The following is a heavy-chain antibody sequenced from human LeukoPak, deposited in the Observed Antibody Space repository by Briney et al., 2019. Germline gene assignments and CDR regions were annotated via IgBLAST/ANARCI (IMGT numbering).Heavy chain of an antibody. CDR2: INHSGST. Sequence: PSETLSLTCTVSGDSISGHYWNWIRQPPGKGLEWIGEINHSGSTNYNPSLKSRVTISVDTSKKQFSLKLSSVTAADTAMYYCVTYYFDSSGPKKNYWGQGTLVTVSS. CDR3: VTYYFDSSGPKKNY. D-gene: IGHD3-22*01. J-gene: IGHJ4*02. V-gene: IGHV4-34*01. CDR1: GDSISGHY.